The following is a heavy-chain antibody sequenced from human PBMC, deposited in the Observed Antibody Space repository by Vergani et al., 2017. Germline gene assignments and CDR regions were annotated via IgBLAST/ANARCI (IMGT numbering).Heavy chain of an antibody. CDR3: ARRQNYYDSSGYYYHYYFDY. J-gene: IGHJ4*02. CDR1: GYSFTSYW. Sequence: EVQLVQSGAEVKKPGESLKISCKGSGYSFTSYWIGWVRQMPGKGLEWMGIIYPGDSDTRYSPSFQGQVTISADQSISTAYLQWSSLKASDTAMYYCARRQNYYDSSGYYYHYYFDYWGQGTLVTVSS. D-gene: IGHD3-22*01. CDR2: IYPGDSDT. V-gene: IGHV5-51*01.